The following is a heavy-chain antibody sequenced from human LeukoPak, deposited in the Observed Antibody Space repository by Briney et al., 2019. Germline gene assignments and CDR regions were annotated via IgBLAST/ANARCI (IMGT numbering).Heavy chain of an antibody. Sequence: EASVKVSCKASGYTFTGYYIHWVRQAPGQGLEWMGWINPNSGGTNSAQKFQGRVTMTRDTSISTAYMELSRLRSDDTAVYYCARVLFYSSGNKSNRVDYWGQGTLVTVSS. J-gene: IGHJ4*02. CDR3: ARVLFYSSGNKSNRVDY. V-gene: IGHV1-2*02. CDR1: GYTFTGYY. CDR2: INPNSGGT. D-gene: IGHD6-19*01.